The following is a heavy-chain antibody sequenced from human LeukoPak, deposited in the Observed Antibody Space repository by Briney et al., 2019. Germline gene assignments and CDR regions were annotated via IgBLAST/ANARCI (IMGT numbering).Heavy chain of an antibody. Sequence: ASVKVSCKASGYTFTSYAMHWVRQAPGQRLEWMGWINAGNGNTKYSQKFQGRVTITRDASASTAYMELSSLRAEDTAVYYCARDCCTSCYPGDAFDIWGQGTMVTVSS. CDR1: GYTFTSYA. J-gene: IGHJ3*02. CDR3: ARDCCTSCYPGDAFDI. CDR2: INAGNGNT. V-gene: IGHV1-3*01. D-gene: IGHD2-2*01.